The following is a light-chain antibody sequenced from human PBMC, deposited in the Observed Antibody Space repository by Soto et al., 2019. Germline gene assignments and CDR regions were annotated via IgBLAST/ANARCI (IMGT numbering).Light chain of an antibody. V-gene: IGKV3-15*01. J-gene: IGKJ1*01. CDR2: GAS. CDR1: QSVSNN. Sequence: EIVMTQSPATLSLSPGERATLSCRASQSVSNNLAWYQQKPGQAPGLLIYGASTRATGIPARFSGSGSGTEFTLTISGLQSEDFAVYYCQQYDNWPLTFGQGTKVDIK. CDR3: QQYDNWPLT.